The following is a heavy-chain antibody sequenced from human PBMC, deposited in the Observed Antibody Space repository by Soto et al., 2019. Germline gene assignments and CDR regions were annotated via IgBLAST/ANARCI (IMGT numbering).Heavy chain of an antibody. Sequence: LSLTCTVSGGSISKSNYFWGWIRQAPGKGLEWIASILYSGTTSYNSSLKSRVAISVDTSKNQFSLKLNSVTAADTAVYYCARLGWGNGDSDYWGQGTLVTVSS. CDR3: ARLGWGNGDSDY. CDR1: GGSISKSNYF. CDR2: ILYSGTT. V-gene: IGHV4-39*01. D-gene: IGHD2-21*01. J-gene: IGHJ4*02.